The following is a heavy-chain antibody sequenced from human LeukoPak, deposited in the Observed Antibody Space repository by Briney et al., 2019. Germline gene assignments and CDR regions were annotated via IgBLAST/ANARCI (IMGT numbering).Heavy chain of an antibody. D-gene: IGHD3-3*01. V-gene: IGHV4-34*01. Sequence: SETMSLTCAVYGGSFSGYYWSWIRQPPGKGLEWIGEINHSGSTNYNPSLKSRVTISVDTSKNQFSLKLSSVTAADTAVYYCARGRSNCDFWSGYYGGDYWGQGTLVTVSS. CDR2: INHSGST. CDR1: GGSFSGYY. J-gene: IGHJ4*02. CDR3: ARGRSNCDFWSGYYGGDY.